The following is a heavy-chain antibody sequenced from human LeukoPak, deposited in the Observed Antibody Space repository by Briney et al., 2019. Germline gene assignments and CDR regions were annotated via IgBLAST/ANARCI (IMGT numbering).Heavy chain of an antibody. CDR3: ARDSSRVHYYYGMDV. Sequence: ASVKVSCKASGYTFTSYAMHWVRQAPGQRLEWMGWINAGNGNTKYSQKFQGRVTITRDTSASTAYMELSSLRSEDTAVYCCARDSSRVHYYYGMDVWGQGTTVTVSS. CDR1: GYTFTSYA. J-gene: IGHJ6*02. CDR2: INAGNGNT. V-gene: IGHV1-3*01. D-gene: IGHD6-13*01.